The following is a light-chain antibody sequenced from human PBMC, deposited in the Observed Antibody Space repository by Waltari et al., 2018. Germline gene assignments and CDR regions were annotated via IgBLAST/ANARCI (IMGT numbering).Light chain of an antibody. CDR1: QSVLYSPNNKNY. J-gene: IGKJ4*01. CDR3: QQYYSTPPT. V-gene: IGKV4-1*01. CDR2: WAS. Sequence: DIVMTQSPDSLAVSLGERATINCKSSQSVLYSPNNKNYLSWYQQKPGQPPKLLIYWASTRESGVPDRFSGSGSGTDFTLTISSLQAEDVAVYYCQQYYSTPPTFGGGTKVEIK.